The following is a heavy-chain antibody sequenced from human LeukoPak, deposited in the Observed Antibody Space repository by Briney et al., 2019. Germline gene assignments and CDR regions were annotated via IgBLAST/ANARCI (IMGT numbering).Heavy chain of an antibody. CDR1: GGSISSSSYY. D-gene: IGHD6-13*01. Sequence: SETLSLTCTVSGGSISSSSYYWGWIRQPRGKGLEWIGSIYYSGSTYYNPSLKSRVTISVDTSKNQFSLKLSSVTAADTAVYYCARHDFSIAAYFDYWGQGTLVTVSS. CDR2: IYYSGST. CDR3: ARHDFSIAAYFDY. J-gene: IGHJ4*02. V-gene: IGHV4-39*01.